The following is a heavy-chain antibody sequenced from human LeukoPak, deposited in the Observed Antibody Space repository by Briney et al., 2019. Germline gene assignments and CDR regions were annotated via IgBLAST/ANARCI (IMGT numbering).Heavy chain of an antibody. D-gene: IGHD3-10*01. CDR2: INGDGSTT. Sequence: GGSLRLSCTASGFTFSTYWINWVRQSPGKGLVWVAFINGDGSTTTHADSVKGRFTISRDNAKNTAYLQMNSLRDGDTAVYFCARDYAGSPDYWGQGTLVTVSA. CDR3: ARDYAGSPDY. CDR1: GFTFSTYW. J-gene: IGHJ4*02. V-gene: IGHV3-74*03.